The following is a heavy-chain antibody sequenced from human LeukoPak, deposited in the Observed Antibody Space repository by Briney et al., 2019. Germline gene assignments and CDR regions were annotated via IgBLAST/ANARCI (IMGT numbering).Heavy chain of an antibody. J-gene: IGHJ4*02. V-gene: IGHV3-23*01. CDR3: AKDPPDILTGYGDY. CDR1: GFTFSSYA. D-gene: IGHD3-9*01. CDR2: ISGSGGST. Sequence: GGSLRLSCAASGFTFSSYAMSWVRQAPGKGLEWVSAISGSGGSTYYADSVKGRFTISRDSSKNTLYLQMNSLRAEDTAVYYCAKDPPDILTGYGDYWGQGTLVTVSS.